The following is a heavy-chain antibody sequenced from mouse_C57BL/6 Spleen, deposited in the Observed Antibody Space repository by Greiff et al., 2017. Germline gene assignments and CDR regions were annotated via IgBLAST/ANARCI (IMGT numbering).Heavy chain of an antibody. D-gene: IGHD1-1*01. CDR3: ASYVDYFDY. V-gene: IGHV1-42*01. CDR1: GYSFTGYY. Sequence: EVKLQQSGPELVKPGASVKISCKASGYSFTGYYMNWVKQSPEKSLEWIGEINPSTGGTTYNQKFKAKATLTVDKSSSTAYMQLKSLTSEDSAVYYCASYVDYFDYWGQGTTLTVSS. CDR2: INPSTGGT. J-gene: IGHJ2*01.